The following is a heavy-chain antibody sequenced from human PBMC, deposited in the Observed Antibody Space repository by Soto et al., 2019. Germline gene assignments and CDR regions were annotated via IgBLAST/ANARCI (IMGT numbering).Heavy chain of an antibody. CDR2: ISSTTI. D-gene: IGHD5-18*01. CDR1: GFTFSSYS. CDR3: ARGGYSLNWFDP. Sequence: PGGSLRLSCAASGFTFSSYSMNWVRQAPGKGLEWVSYISSTTIYYADSVKGRFTISRDNAENSLYLQMNSLRAEDTAVYYCARGGYSLNWFDPWGQGTLVTVSS. V-gene: IGHV3-48*01. J-gene: IGHJ5*02.